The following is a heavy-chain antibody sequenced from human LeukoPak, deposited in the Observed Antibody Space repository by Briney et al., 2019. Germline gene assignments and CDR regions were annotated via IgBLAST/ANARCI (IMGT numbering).Heavy chain of an antibody. J-gene: IGHJ3*01. CDR3: ARGGAAGDAFDL. Sequence: SETLSLTCTVSGGSISSYYWSWIRQPAGKGLEWIGRFYTCGSTNYNPSLTSRVTISLDKSKNQFSLKLTSVTAADTAIYYCARGGAAGDAFDLWGQGTMVTVSS. CDR2: FYTCGST. V-gene: IGHV4-4*07. CDR1: GGSISSYY. D-gene: IGHD1-14*01.